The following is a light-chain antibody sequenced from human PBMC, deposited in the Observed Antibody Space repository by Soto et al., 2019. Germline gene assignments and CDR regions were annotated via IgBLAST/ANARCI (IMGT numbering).Light chain of an antibody. CDR3: CSYGSDYTFV. Sequence: QSALTQPRSVSGSPGQSVTLSCTGTSSDVGGYNYVTWYQQYPGKAPKVMIYDVKTRPSGVPDRFSGSKSGNTASLTISGLQDEDAADYYCCSYGSDYTFVFGTGTKLTVL. J-gene: IGLJ1*01. CDR1: SSDVGGYNY. V-gene: IGLV2-11*01. CDR2: DVK.